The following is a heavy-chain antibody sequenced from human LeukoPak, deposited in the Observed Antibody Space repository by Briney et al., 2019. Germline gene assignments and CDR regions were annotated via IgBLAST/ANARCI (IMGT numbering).Heavy chain of an antibody. V-gene: IGHV3-49*04. CDR2: IRSKVYGGTT. J-gene: IGHJ4*02. CDR1: GFTLGDYG. CDR3: TRGKLLLLEWLCPSDY. Sequence: PGRSLTLSCTTSGFTLGDYGVTWVRQAPGKGLEWVGFIRSKVYGGTTEYAASVKGRFTISRDDSEVLAYLQMNSLRIEDTAVYYCTRGKLLLLEWLCPSDYWGQGTLVIVSS. D-gene: IGHD3-3*01.